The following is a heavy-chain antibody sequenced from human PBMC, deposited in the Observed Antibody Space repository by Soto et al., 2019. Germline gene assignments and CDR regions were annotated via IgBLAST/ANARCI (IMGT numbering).Heavy chain of an antibody. J-gene: IGHJ3*02. CDR2: IYYSGST. CDR3: ARDYYYDSSGWDGHAFDI. V-gene: IGHV4-59*01. Sequence: SETLSLTCTVSGGSISSYYWSWIRQPPGKGLEWIGYIYYSGSTNYNPSLESRVTISVDTSKNQFSLKLSSVTAADTAVYYCARDYYYDSSGWDGHAFDIWGQGTMVTVSS. D-gene: IGHD3-22*01. CDR1: GGSISSYY.